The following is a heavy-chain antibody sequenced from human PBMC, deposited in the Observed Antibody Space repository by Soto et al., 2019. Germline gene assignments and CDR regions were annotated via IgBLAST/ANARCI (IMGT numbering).Heavy chain of an antibody. CDR3: ARGPEKRDCSGGRCDEYAFDI. CDR2: ISSSSSYI. V-gene: IGHV3-21*01. CDR1: GFTFSSYS. J-gene: IGHJ3*02. D-gene: IGHD2-15*01. Sequence: EVQLVESGGGLVKPGGSLRLSCAASGFTFSSYSMNWVRQAPGKGLEWVSSISSSSSYIYYADSVKGRFTISRDNAKNSLYLKMNSLRAEDTAVYYCARGPEKRDCSGGRCDEYAFDIWGQGTMVTVSS.